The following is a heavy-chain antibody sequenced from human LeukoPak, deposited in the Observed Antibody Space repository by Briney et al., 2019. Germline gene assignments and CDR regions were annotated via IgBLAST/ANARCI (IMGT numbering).Heavy chain of an antibody. CDR3: ASRVTTFLS. CDR2: ISSSSSYM. D-gene: IGHD4-17*01. J-gene: IGHJ4*02. V-gene: IGHV3-21*01. CDR1: GFDLSPYT. Sequence: GGSLRLSCSASGFDLSPYTMNWVRQAPGKGLEWVASISSSSSYMYYGDLVKGRFTISRDNAKNTLYLQLDSLRAEDTATYYCASRVTTFLSWGQGTLVIVSS.